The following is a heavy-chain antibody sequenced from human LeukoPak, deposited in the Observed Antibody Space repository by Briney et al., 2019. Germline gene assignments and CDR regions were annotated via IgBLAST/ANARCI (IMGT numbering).Heavy chain of an antibody. V-gene: IGHV3-9*01. D-gene: IGHD3-10*01. Sequence: GGSLRLSCAASGFTFDDYAMHWVRQAPGKGLEWVSGISWNSGSIGYADSVKGRFTISRDNAKNSLYLQMNSLRAEDTALYYCAKDKTPYGSGSYYPPLDYWGQGTLATVSS. CDR2: ISWNSGSI. CDR1: GFTFDDYA. J-gene: IGHJ4*02. CDR3: AKDKTPYGSGSYYPPLDY.